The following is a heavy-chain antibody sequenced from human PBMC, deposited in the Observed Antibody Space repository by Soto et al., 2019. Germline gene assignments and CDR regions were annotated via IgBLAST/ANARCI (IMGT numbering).Heavy chain of an antibody. D-gene: IGHD3-22*01. V-gene: IGHV3-30*18. CDR2: ISYDGSNK. CDR3: AKDAIGYDSSGYSDY. Sequence: QVQLVESGGGVVQPGRSLRLSCAASGFTFSSYGMHWVRQAPGKGLEWVAVISYDGSNKYYADSVKGRFTISRDNSKNTLYLQMNSLRAEDTAVYYCAKDAIGYDSSGYSDYWGQGTLVTVSS. CDR1: GFTFSSYG. J-gene: IGHJ4*02.